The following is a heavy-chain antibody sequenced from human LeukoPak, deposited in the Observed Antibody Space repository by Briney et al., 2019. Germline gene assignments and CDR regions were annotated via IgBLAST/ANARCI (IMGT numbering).Heavy chain of an antibody. D-gene: IGHD1-7*01. CDR1: GFIFSITW. J-gene: IGHJ4*02. Sequence: QPGGSLRLSCAGSGFIFSITWMHWVRQAPGEGLVWVSRINSDGSNINYADSVKGRFIISRDNAKNTLYLQMNSLRVEDTALYFCATAGNYRFDYWGQGTLVTVSS. CDR2: INSDGSNI. V-gene: IGHV3-74*01. CDR3: ATAGNYRFDY.